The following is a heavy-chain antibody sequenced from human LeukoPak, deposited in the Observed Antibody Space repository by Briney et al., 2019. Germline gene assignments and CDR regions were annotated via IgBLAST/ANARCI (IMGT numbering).Heavy chain of an antibody. D-gene: IGHD2-21*02. CDR1: GGSISSSNW. Sequence: SETLSLTCAVSGGSISSSNWWSWVRQPPGKGLEWIGEIYHSGSTNYNPSLKSRVTISVVKSKNQFSLKLSSVTAADTAVYYCARSPPMVVTAQGDYWGQGTLVTVSS. CDR3: ARSPPMVVTAQGDY. V-gene: IGHV4-4*02. CDR2: IYHSGST. J-gene: IGHJ4*02.